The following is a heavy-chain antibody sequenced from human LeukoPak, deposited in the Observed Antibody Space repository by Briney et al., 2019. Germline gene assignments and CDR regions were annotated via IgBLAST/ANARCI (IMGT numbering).Heavy chain of an antibody. CDR2: ISSNVGST. Sequence: PGGSLRLSCAASGFTFSSYGMHWVRQAPGKGLEYVSAISSNVGSTYYANSVKGRFTISRDNSKNTLYLQMGSLGAEDTAVYYCARGCSGGNCYYEYWGQGTLVTVSS. CDR3: ARGCSGGNCYYEY. J-gene: IGHJ4*02. D-gene: IGHD2-15*01. CDR1: GFTFSSYG. V-gene: IGHV3-64*01.